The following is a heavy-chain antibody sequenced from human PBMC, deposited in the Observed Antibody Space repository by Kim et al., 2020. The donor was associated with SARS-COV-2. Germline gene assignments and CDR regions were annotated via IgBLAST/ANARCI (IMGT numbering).Heavy chain of an antibody. Sequence: QKFQGRVTITADKSTSTAYMELSSLRSEDTAVYYCARDRGWLQFFYYFDYWGQGTLVTVSS. CDR3: ARDRGWLQFFYYFDY. V-gene: IGHV1-69*04. D-gene: IGHD5-12*01. J-gene: IGHJ4*02.